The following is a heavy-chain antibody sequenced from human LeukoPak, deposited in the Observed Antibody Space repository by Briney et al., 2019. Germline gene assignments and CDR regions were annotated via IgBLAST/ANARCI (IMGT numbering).Heavy chain of an antibody. J-gene: IGHJ6*03. CDR1: GGTFSSYT. D-gene: IGHD6-13*01. CDR3: ARDRKVAAATYYYYYMDV. Sequence: SVKVSCKASGGTFSSYTISWVRQAPGQGLEWMGRIIPILGIANYAQKFQGRVTITADKSTSTAYMELSSLRSEDTAVYYCARDRKVAAATYYYYYMDVWGTGTTVTVSS. V-gene: IGHV1-69*04. CDR2: IIPILGIA.